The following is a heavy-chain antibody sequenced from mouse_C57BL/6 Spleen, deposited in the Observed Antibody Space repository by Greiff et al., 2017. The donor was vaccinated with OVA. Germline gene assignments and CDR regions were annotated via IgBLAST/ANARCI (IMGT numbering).Heavy chain of an antibody. Sequence: VQLQESGAELVKPGASVKISCKASGYAFSSYWMNWVKQRPGKGLEWIGQIYPGDGDTNYNGKFKGKTTLTADKSSSTAYMQLSSLTSEDSAVYFCARDPTTVVGAMDYWGQGTSVTVSS. V-gene: IGHV1-80*01. D-gene: IGHD1-1*01. CDR3: ARDPTTVVGAMDY. CDR2: IYPGDGDT. J-gene: IGHJ4*01. CDR1: GYAFSSYW.